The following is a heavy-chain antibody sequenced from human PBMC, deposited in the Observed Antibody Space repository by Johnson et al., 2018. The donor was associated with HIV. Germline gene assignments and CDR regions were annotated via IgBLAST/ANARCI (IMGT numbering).Heavy chain of an antibody. CDR1: GFTFDDYD. V-gene: IGHV3-NL1*01. D-gene: IGHD3-16*02. CDR2: IYSGGST. CDR3: AKDTRRKLVMITFGGVIAYH. Sequence: QVQLVESGGGVARPGGSLRLSCAASGFTFDDYDMNWVRQAPGKGLEWVSVIYSGGSTYYADSVKGRFTISRDSSKNTLYLQMNSLRAEDTALYYCAKDTRRKLVMITFGGVIAYHWGQGTMVTVSS. J-gene: IGHJ3*01.